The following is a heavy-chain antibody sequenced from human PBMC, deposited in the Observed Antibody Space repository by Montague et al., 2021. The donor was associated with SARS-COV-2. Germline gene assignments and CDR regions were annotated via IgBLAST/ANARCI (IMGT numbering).Heavy chain of an antibody. Sequence: CAISGDSVGVNEASCSSDEHTSSLQLQSKLVCCYRSEKNYDYAVSVKSRMTISPDTSKNQFSLQLSSVTPEDRAVYYCARDPRYSLSWSFDYWGQGTLVTVCS. CDR2: CCYRSEKNY. CDR1: GDSVGVNEAS. J-gene: IGHJ4*02. V-gene: IGHV6-1*01. CDR3: ARDPRYSLSWSFDY. D-gene: IGHD6-13*01.